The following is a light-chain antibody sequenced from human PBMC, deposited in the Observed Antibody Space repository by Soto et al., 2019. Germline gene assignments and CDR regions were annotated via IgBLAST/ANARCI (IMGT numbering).Light chain of an antibody. CDR3: QKYNSVLWT. V-gene: IGKV1-27*01. CDR2: AAS. CDR1: QGISNY. J-gene: IGKJ1*01. Sequence: DIQMTQSPSSLSASVGDSVTITCRASQGISNYLAWYQQKPGKVPKLLIYAASTLQTGVPSRFSGSGSGTDFTRTIRSLQPEDVATYYCQKYNSVLWTFGQGTKVEIK.